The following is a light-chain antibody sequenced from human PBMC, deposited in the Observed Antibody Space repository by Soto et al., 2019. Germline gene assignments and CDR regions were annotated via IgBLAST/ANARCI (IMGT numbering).Light chain of an antibody. Sequence: EIVLTQSPGTLSLSPGERATLSCRASQSVGSKSLAWYQQKSGQAPRLVVYGASSRATGIPDRFSGSGSGTDFTLTISRLEPEDFAVYYCQHSDASSFTFGQGTKLDIK. CDR1: QSVGSKS. J-gene: IGKJ2*01. V-gene: IGKV3-20*01. CDR3: QHSDASSFT. CDR2: GAS.